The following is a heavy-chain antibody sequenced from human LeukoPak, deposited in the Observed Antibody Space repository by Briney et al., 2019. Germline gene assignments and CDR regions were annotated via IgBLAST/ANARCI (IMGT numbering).Heavy chain of an antibody. CDR3: ARDWQSDSSGYYY. V-gene: IGHV1-2*02. CDR2: INPNSGGT. Sequence: ASVKVSCKASGYTFTSYDINWVRQATGQGLEWMGWINPNSGGTNYAQKFQGRVTMTRDTSISTAYMELSRLRSDDTAVYYCARDWQSDSSGYYYWGQGTLVTVSS. D-gene: IGHD3-22*01. CDR1: GYTFTSYD. J-gene: IGHJ4*02.